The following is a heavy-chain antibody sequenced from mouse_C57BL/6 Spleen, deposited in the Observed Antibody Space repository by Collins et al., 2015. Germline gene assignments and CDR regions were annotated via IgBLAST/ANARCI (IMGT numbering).Heavy chain of an antibody. D-gene: IGHD2-1*01. CDR3: ARWEGQIYYGNYVDAMDY. CDR2: INPNNGGT. Sequence: EVQLQRSGPELVKPGASVKISCKASGYTFTDYYMNWVKQSHGKSLEWIGDINPNNGGTSYNQKFKGKATLTVDKSSSTAYMELRSLTSEDSAVYYCARWEGQIYYGNYVDAMDYWGQGTSVTVSS. V-gene: IGHV1-26*01. J-gene: IGHJ4*01. CDR1: GYTFTDYY.